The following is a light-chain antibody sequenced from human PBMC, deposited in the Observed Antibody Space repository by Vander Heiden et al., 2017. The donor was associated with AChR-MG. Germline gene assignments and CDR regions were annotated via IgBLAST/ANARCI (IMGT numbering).Light chain of an antibody. CDR2: DVS. J-gene: IGLJ3*02. Sequence: QSALTQPPPVSGSPGPSITTSCTGTSSDVGGYNYVSSYQQHPGKAPKLMIYDVSNRPSGVSIRFSGSKSGNTASLTTSGLQAEDEAEYYCSAYTSSSTLEVFGGGTKLTVL. V-gene: IGLV2-14*03. CDR1: SSDVGGYNY. CDR3: SAYTSSSTLEV.